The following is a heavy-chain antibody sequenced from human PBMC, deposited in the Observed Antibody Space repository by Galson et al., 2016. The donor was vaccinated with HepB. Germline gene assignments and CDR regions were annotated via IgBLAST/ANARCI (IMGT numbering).Heavy chain of an antibody. Sequence: ATLFLTCTVSGGSVSIGNYYWSWIRQPPGKGLEWIGDNYNSGSTKYNPSLKSRVTISVDTSKNQFSLNLSSVTAADTAVYYCARHSSYYGNFDYWGQGTLVTVSS. D-gene: IGHD2-15*01. J-gene: IGHJ4*02. V-gene: IGHV4-39*01. CDR3: ARHSSYYGNFDY. CDR1: GGSVSIGNYY. CDR2: NYNSGST.